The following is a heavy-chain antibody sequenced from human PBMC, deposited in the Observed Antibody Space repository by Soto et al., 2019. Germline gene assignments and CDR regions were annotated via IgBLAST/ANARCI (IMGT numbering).Heavy chain of an antibody. CDR3: AKDRFDVVTISPFDH. CDR2: ISYDGTEE. D-gene: IGHD3-3*02. J-gene: IGHJ4*01. Sequence: PGGSLRLSCAASGFTFSSFGMHWVRQAPGKGLEWVAVISYDGTEENYADSVKGRATVSRDNSKNTVYLQMNRLRGDDSAIYYCAKDRFDVVTISPFDHWGQGTLVTVSS. V-gene: IGHV3-30*18. CDR1: GFTFSSFG.